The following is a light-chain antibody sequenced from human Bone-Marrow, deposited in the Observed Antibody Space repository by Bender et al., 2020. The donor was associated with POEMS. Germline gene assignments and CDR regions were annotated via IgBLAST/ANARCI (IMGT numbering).Light chain of an antibody. V-gene: IGLV1-44*01. Sequence: QSVLTQPPSASGTPGQRVIISCSGSSSNIVTNPVNWYQHLPGTAPKVLIYNTNQRPSGVPDRFSGSKSGTSASLAISGLQSEDEAHFYCAAWDDTLDGPVFGGGTQLAVL. J-gene: IGLJ7*01. CDR3: AAWDDTLDGPV. CDR1: SSNIVTNP. CDR2: NTN.